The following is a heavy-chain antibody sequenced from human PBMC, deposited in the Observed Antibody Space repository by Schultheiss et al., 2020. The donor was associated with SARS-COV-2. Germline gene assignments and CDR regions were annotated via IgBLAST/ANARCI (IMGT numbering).Heavy chain of an antibody. J-gene: IGHJ4*02. CDR1: GFTFDDYA. CDR3: ARQGGGSCGSCYY. D-gene: IGHD2-15*01. Sequence: GGSLRLSCAASGFTFDDYAMHWVRQVPGRGLEWVSGISWNGGHIGYADSVKGRFTISRDNAKNSLYLQMNSLRAEDTAVYYCARQGGGSCGSCYYWGQGTLVTVSS. V-gene: IGHV3-9*01. CDR2: ISWNGGHI.